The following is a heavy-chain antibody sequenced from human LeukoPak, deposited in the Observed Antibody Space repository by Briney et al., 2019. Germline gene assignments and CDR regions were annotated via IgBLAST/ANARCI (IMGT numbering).Heavy chain of an antibody. CDR1: GYTFTSYY. CDR3: ARDRYCSGGSCQYFDY. V-gene: IGHV1-46*01. J-gene: IGHJ4*02. Sequence: ASVKVSCKASGYTFTSYYMHWVRQAPGQGLEWMGIINPSGGSTSYAQKFQGRVTMTRDTSTSKVYMELSSLRSEDTAVYYCARDRYCSGGSCQYFDYWGQGTLVTVSS. D-gene: IGHD2-15*01. CDR2: INPSGGST.